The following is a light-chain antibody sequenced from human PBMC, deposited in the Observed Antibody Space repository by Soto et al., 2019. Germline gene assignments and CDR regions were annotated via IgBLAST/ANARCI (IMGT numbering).Light chain of an antibody. CDR2: LNSDGSH. V-gene: IGLV4-69*01. J-gene: IGLJ2*01. CDR3: QTWVTGIQV. CDR1: SGHSNYA. Sequence: QLVLTQSPSASASLRASVKLTCTLSSGHSNYAIAWHQQRPEKGPRYLMKLNSDGSHSKGDGIPDRFSGSSSGAERYLTISSLQSEDEADYYCQTWVTGIQVFGGGTKLTVL.